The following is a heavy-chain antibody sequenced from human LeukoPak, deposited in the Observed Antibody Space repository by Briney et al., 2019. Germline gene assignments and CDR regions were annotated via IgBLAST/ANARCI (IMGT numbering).Heavy chain of an antibody. CDR2: ISYDGSNK. D-gene: IGHD5-12*01. CDR3: ASSPYGIVATIRFDY. J-gene: IGHJ4*02. CDR1: GFTFSSYA. V-gene: IGHV3-30*04. Sequence: GGSLRLSCAASGFTFSSYAMHWVRQAPGKGLEWVAVISYDGSNKYYADSVKGRFTIYRDNSNNTLYLQMNSLRAEDTAVYYCASSPYGIVATIRFDYWGQGTMVTVSS.